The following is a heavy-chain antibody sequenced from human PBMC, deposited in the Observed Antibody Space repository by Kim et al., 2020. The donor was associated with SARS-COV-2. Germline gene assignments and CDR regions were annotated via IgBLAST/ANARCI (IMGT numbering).Heavy chain of an antibody. J-gene: IGHJ6*02. D-gene: IGHD4-17*01. Sequence: GGSLRLSCAASGFTFSSYAMHWVRQAPGKGLEWVAVISYDGSNKYYVDSVKGRFTISRDNSKNTLYLQMNSLRAEDTAVYYCARDNDDYAYYYGMDVWGQGTTVTVSS. CDR3: ARDNDDYAYYYGMDV. CDR2: ISYDGSNK. CDR1: GFTFSSYA. V-gene: IGHV3-30*04.